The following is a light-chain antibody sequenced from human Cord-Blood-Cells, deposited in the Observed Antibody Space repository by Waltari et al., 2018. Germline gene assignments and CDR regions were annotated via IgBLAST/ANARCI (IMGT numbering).Light chain of an antibody. CDR3: CSYAGSSTFYV. CDR1: SSDVGSYNL. CDR2: EGS. J-gene: IGLJ1*01. V-gene: IGLV2-23*01. Sequence: QSALTQPASVSGSPGQSITISCTGPSSDVGSYNLVSWYQQHPGKAPKLMIYEGSKRPSGVSKRFSGSKSGNTASLTISGLQAEDEADYYCCSYAGSSTFYVFGTGTKVTVL.